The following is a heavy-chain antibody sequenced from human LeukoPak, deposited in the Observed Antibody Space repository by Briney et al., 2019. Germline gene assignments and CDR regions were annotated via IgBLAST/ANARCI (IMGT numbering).Heavy chain of an antibody. Sequence: GGSLRLSCAASGFTFSDYWMGWVRQAPGRGLEWVANIKQDGSEKYYVDSVKGRLTISRDNAKNSLYLQMSSLRAEDTAVYYCARAWIFGAFDIWGQGTMVTVSS. J-gene: IGHJ3*02. CDR2: IKQDGSEK. D-gene: IGHD3-3*01. CDR1: GFTFSDYW. V-gene: IGHV3-7*02. CDR3: ARAWIFGAFDI.